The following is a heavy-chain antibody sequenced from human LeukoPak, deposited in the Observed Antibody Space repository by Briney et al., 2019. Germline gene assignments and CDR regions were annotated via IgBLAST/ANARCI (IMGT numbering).Heavy chain of an antibody. D-gene: IGHD6-19*01. J-gene: IGHJ2*01. Sequence: GGSLRLSCAASGFTVSSNYMSWVRQAPGKGLEWVSVIYSGGSTYYADSVKGRFTISRDNSKNTLYLQMNSLRAEDTAVYYCAKDPGIAVAGPYWYFDLWGRGTLVTVSS. CDR1: GFTVSSNY. CDR3: AKDPGIAVAGPYWYFDL. CDR2: IYSGGST. V-gene: IGHV3-66*01.